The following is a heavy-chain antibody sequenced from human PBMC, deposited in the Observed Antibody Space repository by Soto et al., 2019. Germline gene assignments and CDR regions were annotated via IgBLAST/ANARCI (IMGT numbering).Heavy chain of an antibody. Sequence: XATLSLTCAVSGGSISSYYWSWIRQPPGKGLEWIGYIYYSGSTNYNPSLKSRVTISVDTSKNQFSLKLSPVTAADTAVYYCARGGFLWIFPDYWGQGTLVTVSS. CDR2: IYYSGST. V-gene: IGHV4-59*01. J-gene: IGHJ4*02. CDR3: ARGGFLWIFPDY. CDR1: GGSISSYY. D-gene: IGHD3-3*01.